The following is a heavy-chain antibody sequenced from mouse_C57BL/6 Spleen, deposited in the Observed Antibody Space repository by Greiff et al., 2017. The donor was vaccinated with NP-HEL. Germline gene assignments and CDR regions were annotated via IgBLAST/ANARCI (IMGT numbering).Heavy chain of an antibody. CDR3: ARALVRGYYYAMDY. CDR2: IYPGSGNT. J-gene: IGHJ4*01. Sequence: QVQLQQSGAELVRPGASVKLSCKASGYTFTDYYINWVKQRPGQGLEWIARIYPGSGNTYYNEKFKGKATLTAEKSSSTAYMQLSSLTSEDSAVYFCARALVRGYYYAMDYWGQGTSVTVSS. CDR1: GYTFTDYY. V-gene: IGHV1-76*01. D-gene: IGHD2-14*01.